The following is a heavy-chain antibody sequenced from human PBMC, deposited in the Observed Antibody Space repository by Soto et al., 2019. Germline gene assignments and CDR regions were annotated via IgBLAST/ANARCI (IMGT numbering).Heavy chain of an antibody. CDR2: INHSGST. CDR3: ARTSSITIFGVVINPRFDP. V-gene: IGHV4-34*01. D-gene: IGHD3-3*01. CDR1: GGSFSGDY. J-gene: IGHJ5*02. Sequence: SETLSLTCAVYGGSFSGDYWSWIRQPPGKGLEWIGEINHSGSTNYNPSLKSRVTISVDTSKNQFSLKLSSVTAADTAVYYCARTSSITIFGVVINPRFDPWGQGTQVTVSS.